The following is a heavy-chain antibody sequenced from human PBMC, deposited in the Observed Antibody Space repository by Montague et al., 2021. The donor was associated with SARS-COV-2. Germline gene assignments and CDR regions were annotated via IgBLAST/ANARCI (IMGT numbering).Heavy chain of an antibody. V-gene: IGHV4-39*01. CDR1: GGSISSSSYY. CDR2: IYYSGST. D-gene: IGHD2-15*01. CDR3: AGAAVIVPCGCSGGSCYSCPTWFDP. Sequence: SETLSLTCTVSGGSISSSSYYWGWIRQPPGKGLEWIGSIYYSGSTYYNPSLKSRVTISVDTSKNQFSLKLSSVTAADTAVYYCAGAAVIVPCGCSGGSCYSCPTWFDPWGQGTLVTVSS. J-gene: IGHJ5*02.